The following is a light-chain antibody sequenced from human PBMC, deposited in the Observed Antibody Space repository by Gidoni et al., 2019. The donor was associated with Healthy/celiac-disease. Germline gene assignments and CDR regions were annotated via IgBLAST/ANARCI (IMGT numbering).Light chain of an antibody. CDR3: QQSET. CDR2: GAS. J-gene: IGKJ1*01. Sequence: ELVLTQSPGTLSLSPGERATLSCRASQRVSSSYLAWYQQKPGQAPRLLIYGASSRATGIPDRFSGSGSGTDFTLTISRLEPEDFAVYYCQQSETFGQGTKVEIK. CDR1: QRVSSSY. V-gene: IGKV3-20*01.